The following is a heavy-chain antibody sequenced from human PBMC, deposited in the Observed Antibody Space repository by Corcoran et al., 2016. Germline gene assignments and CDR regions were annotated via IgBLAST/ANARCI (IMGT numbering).Heavy chain of an antibody. V-gene: IGHV4-39*07. CDR3: AREGPFGGGASSWPGVDY. Sequence: QLQLQESGPGLVKPSETLSLTCTVSGGSISSSSYYWGWIRQPPGKGLEWIGSIYYSGSTYYNPSLKSRVTISVDTSKNQFSLKLSSVTAADTAVDYCAREGPFGGGASSWPGVDYWGQGTLVTVSS. J-gene: IGHJ4*02. CDR2: IYYSGST. CDR1: GGSISSSSYY. D-gene: IGHD6-13*01.